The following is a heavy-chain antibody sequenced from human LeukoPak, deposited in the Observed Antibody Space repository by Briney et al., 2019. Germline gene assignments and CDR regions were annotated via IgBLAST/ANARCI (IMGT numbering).Heavy chain of an antibody. CDR1: GYTFTGYY. V-gene: IGHV1-2*02. CDR2: INPNSGGT. J-gene: IGHJ4*02. CDR3: ARDAEYSSGWYGVDY. D-gene: IGHD6-19*01. Sequence: ASVKVSCKASGYTFTGYYMHWVRQAPGQGLEWMGWINPNSGGTNYAQKFQGRVTMTRDTSTSTAYMELSRLRSDDTAVYYCARDAEYSSGWYGVDYWGQGTLVTVSS.